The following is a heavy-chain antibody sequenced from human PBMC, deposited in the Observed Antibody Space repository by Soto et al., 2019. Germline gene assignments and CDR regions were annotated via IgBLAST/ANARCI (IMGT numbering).Heavy chain of an antibody. Sequence: ASVKVSCKASGYSFTDYHIHWVRQAPGQGLEWLGRINPKSGGTSTAQKFQGWVTMTTDTSISTASMELTRLTSEDTAIYYCARGDSTDCSNGVCSFFYNHDMDVWGQGTTVTVSS. J-gene: IGHJ6*02. CDR1: GYSFTDYH. CDR2: INPKSGGT. V-gene: IGHV1-2*04. CDR3: ARGDSTDCSNGVCSFFYNHDMDV. D-gene: IGHD2-8*01.